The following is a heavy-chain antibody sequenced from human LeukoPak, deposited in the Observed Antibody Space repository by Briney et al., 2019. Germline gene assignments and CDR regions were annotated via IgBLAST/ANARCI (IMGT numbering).Heavy chain of an antibody. D-gene: IGHD1-26*01. Sequence: PSETLSPTCSVSGGSFSNYYWSWIRQPAGKGPEWIGRIYTSGSTNYNPSLKSRVTMSVDTSQKEVSLTLTSMTAADPAVYFCARGSGSYRPLYFFDYWGQGTLVTVSS. J-gene: IGHJ4*02. CDR1: GGSFSNYY. CDR3: ARGSGSYRPLYFFDY. V-gene: IGHV4-4*07. CDR2: IYTSGST.